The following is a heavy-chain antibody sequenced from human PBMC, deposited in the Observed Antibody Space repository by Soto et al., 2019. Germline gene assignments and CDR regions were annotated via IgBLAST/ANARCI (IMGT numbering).Heavy chain of an antibody. J-gene: IGHJ4*02. Sequence: QVPLQQWGAGLLRPSETLSLTCNVSGGSLTGYFWNWIRQPPGRPMEWIGEVNHAGAATYNPSLRSRVTLSVDTSKNQFSLRLASVAATDTALYFCARGYFTRQSLDYWDQGALVTVSS. CDR1: GGSLTGYF. CDR2: VNHAGAA. V-gene: IGHV4-34*01. CDR3: ARGYFTRQSLDY.